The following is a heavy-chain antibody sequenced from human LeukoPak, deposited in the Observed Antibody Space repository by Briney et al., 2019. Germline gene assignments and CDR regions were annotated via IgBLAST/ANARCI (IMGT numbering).Heavy chain of an antibody. CDR3: AKEEGDSSSWHFDY. V-gene: IGHV3-43*02. J-gene: IGHJ4*02. Sequence: GGSLRLSCAASGFTFDDYAMHWVRQAPGKGLEWVSLISGDGGGTYYADSVKGRFTISRDNSKNSLYLQMNSLRTEDTALYYCAKEEGDSSSWHFDYWGQGTLVTVSS. D-gene: IGHD6-13*01. CDR2: ISGDGGGT. CDR1: GFTFDDYA.